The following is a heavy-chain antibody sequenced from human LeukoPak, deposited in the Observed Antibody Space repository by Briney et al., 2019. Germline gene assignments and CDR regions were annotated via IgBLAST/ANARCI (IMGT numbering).Heavy chain of an antibody. CDR1: GFTFSSYG. D-gene: IGHD3-10*01. V-gene: IGHV3-30*03. J-gene: IGHJ2*01. CDR3: YVLLWFGELPLDL. Sequence: PGGSLRLSCAASGFTFSSYGMHWVRQAPGKGLEWVAVISYDGSNKYYADSVKGRFTISGDNSKNTLYLQMNSLRAEDTAVYYGYVLLWFGELPLDLWGRGTLVTVSS. CDR2: ISYDGSNK.